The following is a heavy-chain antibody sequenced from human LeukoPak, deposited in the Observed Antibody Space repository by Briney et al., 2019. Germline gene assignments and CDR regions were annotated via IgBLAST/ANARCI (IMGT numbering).Heavy chain of an antibody. CDR2: IRRKAYAVTK. CDR3: SRDVFSYGLVFDY. D-gene: IGHD5-18*01. Sequence: GGSLRLSCHASGFNFAEYTISWFRQAPGKGLEWVAFIRRKAYAVTKEYAASVKGRFTISRDDSKSIAYLQMNSLRAEDTAFYHCSRDVFSYGLVFDYWGRGTLVTVSS. CDR1: GFNFAEYT. V-gene: IGHV3-49*03. J-gene: IGHJ4*02.